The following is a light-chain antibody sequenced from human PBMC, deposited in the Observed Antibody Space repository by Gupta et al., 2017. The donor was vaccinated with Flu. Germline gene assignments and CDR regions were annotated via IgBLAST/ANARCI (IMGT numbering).Light chain of an antibody. CDR3: QQRGTWPT. CDR2: DAS. V-gene: IGKV3-11*01. Sequence: PRERATLSCRASQSVTSDLAWYQQKPGQAPKLLIYDASNRATGIPARFSGSGSGTDFSLTISSLEPEDFAVYYCQQRGTWPTFGQGTTLEI. CDR1: QSVTSD. J-gene: IGKJ2*01.